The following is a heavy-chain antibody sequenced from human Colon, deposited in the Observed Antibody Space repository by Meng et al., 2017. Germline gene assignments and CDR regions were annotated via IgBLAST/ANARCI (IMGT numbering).Heavy chain of an antibody. J-gene: IGHJ3*02. CDR3: ARDRPDYDYVWGSYRYRMGAFDI. D-gene: IGHD3-16*02. V-gene: IGHV3-48*03. CDR1: GFTFSSYE. CDR2: ISSSGSTI. Sequence: GGSLRLSCAASGFTFSSYEMNWVRQAPGKGLEWVSYISSSGSTIYYADSVKGRFTISRDNAKNSLYLQMNSLRAEDTAVYYCARDRPDYDYVWGSYRYRMGAFDIWGQGTMVTVSS.